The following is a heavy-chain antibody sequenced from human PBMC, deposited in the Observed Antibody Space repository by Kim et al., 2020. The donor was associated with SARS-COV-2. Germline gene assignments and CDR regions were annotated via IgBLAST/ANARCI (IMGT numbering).Heavy chain of an antibody. CDR3: ARLRIPPGGGYSYGRNFDY. J-gene: IGHJ4*02. CDR2: INHSGST. D-gene: IGHD5-18*01. V-gene: IGHV4-34*01. CDR1: GGSFSGYY. Sequence: SETLSLTCAVYGGSFSGYYWSWIRQPPGKGLEWIGEINHSGSTNYNPSLKSRVTISVDTSKNQFSLKLSSVTAADTAVYYCARLRIPPGGGYSYGRNFDYWGQGTLVTVSS.